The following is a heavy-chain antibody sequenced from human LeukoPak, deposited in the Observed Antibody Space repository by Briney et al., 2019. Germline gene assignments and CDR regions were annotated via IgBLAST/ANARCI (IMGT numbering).Heavy chain of an antibody. Sequence: PSETLSLTCAVSGVSLSGYYWGWISQTPGKGLEWIGEINHSGRTNYNPSLKSRVTISADTSKNQFSLELRSVTAADTAVYYCARGVVITFGGAADYWGQGTLVTVSS. CDR3: ARGVVITFGGAADY. D-gene: IGHD3-16*01. CDR1: GVSLSGYY. V-gene: IGHV4-34*01. CDR2: INHSGRT. J-gene: IGHJ4*02.